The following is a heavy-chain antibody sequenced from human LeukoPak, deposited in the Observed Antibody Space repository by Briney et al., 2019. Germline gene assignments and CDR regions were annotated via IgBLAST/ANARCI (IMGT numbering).Heavy chain of an antibody. Sequence: GGSLRLSCAASGFTFSRYWMSWVRQAPGKGLEWVANIKQDGSEKYYVDSVKGRFTISRDNAKNSLYLQMNSLRAEDTAVYYCAREGYSSSWQHYYFDYWGQGTLVTVSS. CDR3: AREGYSSSWQHYYFDY. CDR2: IKQDGSEK. CDR1: GFTFSRYW. J-gene: IGHJ4*02. D-gene: IGHD6-13*01. V-gene: IGHV3-7*01.